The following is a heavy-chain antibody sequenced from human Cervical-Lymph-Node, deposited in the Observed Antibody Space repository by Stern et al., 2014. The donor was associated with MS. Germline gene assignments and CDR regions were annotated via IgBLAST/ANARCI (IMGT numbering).Heavy chain of an antibody. Sequence: VQLVESGAEVKKPGSSVKVSCKASGGTFSNHDIFWVRQAPGQGLEWMGGIIPIFGTAKYAQKFQGRVTISADKFTSTAYMELSSLRSEDTAVYYCARERVTGSTRWFDPWGQGTLVTVSS. CDR2: IIPIFGTA. V-gene: IGHV1-69*06. D-gene: IGHD1-7*01. J-gene: IGHJ5*02. CDR3: ARERVTGSTRWFDP. CDR1: GGTFSNHD.